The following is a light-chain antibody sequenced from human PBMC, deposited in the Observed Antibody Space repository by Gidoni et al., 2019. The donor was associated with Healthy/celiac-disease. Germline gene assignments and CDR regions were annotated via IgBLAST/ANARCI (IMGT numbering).Light chain of an antibody. J-gene: IGKJ1*01. CDR3: QQLNSYPRT. V-gene: IGKV1-9*01. CDR1: QGISSY. CDR2: AAS. Sequence: DIQLTQSPSFLSASVGARVTITCRASQGISSYLAWYQQKPGKAPKLLISAASTLQSGVPSRFSGSGSGTEFTLTISSLQPEDFATYYCQQLNSYPRTFGQGTKVEIK.